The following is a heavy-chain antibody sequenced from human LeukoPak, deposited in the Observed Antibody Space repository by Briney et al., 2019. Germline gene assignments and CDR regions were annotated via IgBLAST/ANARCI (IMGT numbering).Heavy chain of an antibody. CDR3: AKVGARTGAYYFDY. V-gene: IGHV3-9*01. J-gene: IGHJ4*02. CDR2: ISWNSGSI. Sequence: GGSLRLSCAASGCTFDDYAMHWVRQAPGIGLQCLSGISWNSGSIGYADSVKGRFTISGDNAKNSLYLQMNSLRAEDTALYYCAKVGARTGAYYFDYWGQGTLVTVSS. D-gene: IGHD1-26*01. CDR1: GCTFDDYA.